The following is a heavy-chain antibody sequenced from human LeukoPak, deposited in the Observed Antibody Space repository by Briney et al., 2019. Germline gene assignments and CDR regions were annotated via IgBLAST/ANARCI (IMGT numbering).Heavy chain of an antibody. V-gene: IGHV4-34*01. D-gene: IGHD3-3*01. CDR3: ARDWVGDFDY. CDR2: INHSGST. CDR1: GGSFSGYY. Sequence: PSETLSLTCAVYGGSFSGYYWSWIRQPPGKGLEWIGEINHSGSTNYNPSLKSRVTISVDTSKNQFSLKLSSVTAADTAVYYCARDWVGDFDYWGQGTLVTVSS. J-gene: IGHJ4*02.